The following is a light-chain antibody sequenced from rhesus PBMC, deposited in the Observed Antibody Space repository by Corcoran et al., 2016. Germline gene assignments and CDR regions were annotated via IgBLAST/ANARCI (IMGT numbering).Light chain of an antibody. CDR2: DTS. V-gene: IGKV1-28*01. CDR3: LQHNSNPLT. CDR1: QGISSY. J-gene: IGKJ4*01. Sequence: DIQMTQSPSSLSASVGDTVTITCRASQGISSYLNWFQQKPGKAPKLLIEDTSSLESGVPSRFSGSGYGTEFTITISSLQPEDFAAYYCLQHNSNPLTFGGGTKVEIK.